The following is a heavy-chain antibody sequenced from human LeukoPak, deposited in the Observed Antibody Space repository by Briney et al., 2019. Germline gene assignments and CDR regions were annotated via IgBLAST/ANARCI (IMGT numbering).Heavy chain of an antibody. D-gene: IGHD2-2*01. CDR3: ARDDCSSISCYHNWFDP. V-gene: IGHV3-7*01. CDR1: GFSLSSYW. J-gene: IGHJ5*02. CDR2: IKQEGREK. Sequence: RGSPRLSCAASGFSLSSYWMSWVRQAPGEGRERVANIKQEGREKYYMDSVKGRFTISRNNAKNSLYLQMNSLRAEDTAVYYCARDDCSSISCYHNWFDPWGQGTLVTVSS.